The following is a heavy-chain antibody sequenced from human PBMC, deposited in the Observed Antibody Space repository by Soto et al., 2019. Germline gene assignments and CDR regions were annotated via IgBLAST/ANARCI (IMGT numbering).Heavy chain of an antibody. CDR3: AREAIFGVVREYYFDY. CDR1: GFTFTRHA. CDR2: ISSDGRNK. J-gene: IGHJ4*02. V-gene: IGHV3-30*04. D-gene: IGHD3-3*01. Sequence: GGSLRLSCAASGFTFTRHAMHWVRQAPGKGLECVAVISSDGRNKYYADSVKGQFTISRDNSKNTLYLQMDSLRVEDTAVYYCAREAIFGVVREYYFDYWGQGTLLTVSS.